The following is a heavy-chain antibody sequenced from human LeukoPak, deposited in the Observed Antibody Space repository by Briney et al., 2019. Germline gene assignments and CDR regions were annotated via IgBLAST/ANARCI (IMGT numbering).Heavy chain of an antibody. V-gene: IGHV4-59*04. Sequence: PSETLSLTCTVSGGSMSSYYWSWIRQPPGKGLEWIGNIFHNGNTYYNPSLKSRVTMSIDTSKNQFSLKLSSVTAADTAVYYCASSYVDTAMVGLWNWGQGTLVTVSS. D-gene: IGHD5-18*01. CDR1: GGSMSSYY. CDR3: ASSYVDTAMVGLWN. CDR2: IFHNGNT. J-gene: IGHJ4*02.